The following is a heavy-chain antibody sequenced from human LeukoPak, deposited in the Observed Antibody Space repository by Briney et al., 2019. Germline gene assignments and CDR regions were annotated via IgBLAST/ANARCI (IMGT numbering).Heavy chain of an antibody. CDR3: ARAIAAAGIKGVPYYIDY. CDR2: ISAYNGNT. D-gene: IGHD6-13*01. V-gene: IGHV1-18*01. J-gene: IGHJ4*02. Sequence: GASVKVSCKASGYTFTSYGISWVRQAPGQGLEWMGWISAYNGNTNYAQKLQGRVTMTTDTSTSTAYMELRSLRSDDTAVYYCARAIAAAGIKGVPYYIDYWGQGTLVTVSS. CDR1: GYTFTSYG.